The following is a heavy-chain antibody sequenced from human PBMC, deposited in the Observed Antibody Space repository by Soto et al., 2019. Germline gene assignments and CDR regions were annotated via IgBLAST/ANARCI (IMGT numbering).Heavy chain of an antibody. J-gene: IGHJ4*02. CDR1: GFTFSSYA. D-gene: IGHD2-15*01. CDR3: AKPPRYCSGGSCYRYYFDY. CDR2: ISGSGGST. Sequence: GGSLRLSCAASGFTFSSYAMSWVRQAPGKGLEWVSAISGSGGSTYYADSVKGRFTISRDNSKNTLYLQMNSLRAEDMAVYYCAKPPRYCSGGSCYRYYFDYWGQGTLVTVSS. V-gene: IGHV3-23*01.